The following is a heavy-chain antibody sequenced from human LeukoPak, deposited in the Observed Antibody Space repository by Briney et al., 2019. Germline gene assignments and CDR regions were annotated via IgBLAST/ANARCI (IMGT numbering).Heavy chain of an antibody. CDR1: GFTFSSFA. J-gene: IGHJ4*02. CDR3: ARARWSSTGWFLGY. D-gene: IGHD6-19*01. CDR2: VNPQGSGT. Sequence: GGSLRLSCAASGFTFSSFAMSWVRQAPGKGLVWVSRVNPQGSGTSYTDSVKGRFTISRDNAKDALHLRMDNLRVEDTAVYYCARARWSSTGWFLGYWGQGTLVTVSS. V-gene: IGHV3-74*01.